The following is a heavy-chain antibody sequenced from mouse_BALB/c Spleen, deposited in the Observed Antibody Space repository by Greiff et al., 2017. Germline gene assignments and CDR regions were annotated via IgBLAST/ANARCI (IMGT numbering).Heavy chain of an antibody. Sequence: EVQLQQSGAELVKPGASVKLSCTASGFNIKDTYMHWVKQRPEQGLEWIGRIDPANGNTKYDPKFQGKATITADTSSNTAYLQLSSLTSEDTAVDYCARRLARYYYAMDDWGQGTSVTVSS. D-gene: IGHD6-1*01. V-gene: IGHV14-3*02. CDR2: IDPANGNT. CDR3: ARRLARYYYAMDD. CDR1: GFNIKDTY. J-gene: IGHJ4*01.